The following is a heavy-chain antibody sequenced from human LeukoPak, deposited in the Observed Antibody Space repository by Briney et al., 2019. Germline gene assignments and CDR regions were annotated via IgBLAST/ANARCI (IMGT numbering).Heavy chain of an antibody. D-gene: IGHD2-21*02. CDR1: GGSFSGYY. J-gene: IGHJ4*02. CDR3: AATQHIVVVTASPLPFDY. V-gene: IGHV4-34*01. Sequence: KTSETLSLTCAVYGGSFSGYYWSWIRQPPGKGLEWIGEINHSGSTNYNPSLKSRVTISVDTSKNQFSLKLSSVTAADTAVYYCAATQHIVVVTASPLPFDYWGQGTLVTVSS. CDR2: INHSGST.